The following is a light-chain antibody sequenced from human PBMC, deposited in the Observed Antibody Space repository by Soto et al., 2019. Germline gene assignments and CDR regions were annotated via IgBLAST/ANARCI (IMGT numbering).Light chain of an antibody. CDR3: SSYAGSSNV. Sequence: QSALTQPASVSGSLGQSITITCTGTSHDIGSYTLVSWYQHHPGRAPKLIIYEATKRPSGISDRFSGSKSGNTASLTVSGLQAEDEADYYCSSYAGSSNVFGTGTKLTVL. V-gene: IGLV2-14*02. J-gene: IGLJ1*01. CDR1: SHDIGSYTL. CDR2: EAT.